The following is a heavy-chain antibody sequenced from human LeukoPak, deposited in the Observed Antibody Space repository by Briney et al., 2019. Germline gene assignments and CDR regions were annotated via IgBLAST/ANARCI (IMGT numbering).Heavy chain of an antibody. Sequence: SETLSLTCAVYGGSFSGYYWSWIRQPPGKGLEWIGEINHSGSTNYNPSLKSRVTISVDTSKNQFSLKLSSVTAADTAVYYCARRGQLYGSGSYLGHWGQGTLVTVSS. CDR2: INHSGST. CDR1: GGSFSGYY. D-gene: IGHD3-10*01. V-gene: IGHV4-34*01. CDR3: ARRGQLYGSGSYLGH. J-gene: IGHJ4*02.